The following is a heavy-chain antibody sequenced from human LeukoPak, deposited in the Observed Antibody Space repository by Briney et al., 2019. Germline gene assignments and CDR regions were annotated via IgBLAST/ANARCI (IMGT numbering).Heavy chain of an antibody. V-gene: IGHV1-69*05. Sequence: GASVTVSCTGSGGTFSSYAISWVRQAPGQGIEWMGGIIPIFGTANYAQKFQGRVTITTDESTSTAYMELSSLRSEDTAVYYCARENGGNSVYFDYWGQGTLVTVSS. D-gene: IGHD4-23*01. CDR1: GGTFSSYA. CDR3: ARENGGNSVYFDY. CDR2: IIPIFGTA. J-gene: IGHJ4*02.